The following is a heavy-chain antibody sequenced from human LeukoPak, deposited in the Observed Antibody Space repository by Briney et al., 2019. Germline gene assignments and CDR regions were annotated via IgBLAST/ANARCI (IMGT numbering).Heavy chain of an antibody. CDR3: ASEVATTEFDY. Sequence: SETLSLTCTVSGYSISSGYYWGWIRQPPGKGLEWIGSIYHSGSTYYNPSLKSRVTISVDTSKNQFSLKLSSVTAADTAVYYCASEVATTEFDYWGQRTLVTVSS. D-gene: IGHD5-12*01. CDR2: IYHSGST. CDR1: GYSISSGYY. J-gene: IGHJ4*02. V-gene: IGHV4-38-2*02.